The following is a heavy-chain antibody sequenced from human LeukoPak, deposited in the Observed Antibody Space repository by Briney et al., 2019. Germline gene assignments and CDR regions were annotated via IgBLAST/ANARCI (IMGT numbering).Heavy chain of an antibody. J-gene: IGHJ4*02. CDR2: IWYDGSNK. D-gene: IGHD1-26*01. V-gene: IGHV3-33*01. CDR3: ARWELDY. Sequence: PGRSLRLSCATSGFTFSYYGMHWVRQAPGKGLEWVAVIWYDGSNKYYADSVKGRFTISRDNSKNTLYLQTNSLRAEDTAVYYCARWELDYWGQGTLVTVSS. CDR1: GFTFSYYG.